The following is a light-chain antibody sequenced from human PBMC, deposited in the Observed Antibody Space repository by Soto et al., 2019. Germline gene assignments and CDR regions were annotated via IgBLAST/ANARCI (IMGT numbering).Light chain of an antibody. V-gene: IGKV3-11*01. CDR1: QSVSSY. CDR2: DAS. J-gene: IGKJ4*01. CDR3: QQRSIWPLT. Sequence: EIVLTQSPATLSLSPGERATLSCGASQSVSSYLAWYQQTPGQAPRLLIYDASNRATGIPARFSGSGSETDFTLTISSLEPEDFAVYYCQQRSIWPLTFGGGTKVDIK.